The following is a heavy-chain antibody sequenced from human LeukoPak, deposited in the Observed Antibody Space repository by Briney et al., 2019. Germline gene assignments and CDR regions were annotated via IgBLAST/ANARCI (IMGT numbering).Heavy chain of an antibody. V-gene: IGHV4-39*01. CDR3: ARLYSGYGRRFDP. J-gene: IGHJ5*02. Sequence: SETLSLTCTVSGGSISSSYYYWGWIRQPPGKGLEWIGSIYYSGSTYYNPSLKSRVTISVDTSQNQFSLKLSSVTAADTAVYYCARLYSGYGRRFDPWGQGTLVTVSS. D-gene: IGHD5-12*01. CDR2: IYYSGST. CDR1: GGSISSSYYY.